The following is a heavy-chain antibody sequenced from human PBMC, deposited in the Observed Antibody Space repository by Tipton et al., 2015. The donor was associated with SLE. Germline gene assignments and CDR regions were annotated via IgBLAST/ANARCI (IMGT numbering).Heavy chain of an antibody. V-gene: IGHV4-39*07. CDR1: GGSISSSSYY. J-gene: IGHJ4*02. CDR3: ARRRYNYYYFDY. D-gene: IGHD1-1*01. CDR2: IYYSGST. Sequence: TLSLTCTVSGGSISSSSYYWGWIRQPPGKGLEWIGGIYYSGSTYYNPSLKSRATISVDTSKNQFSLKLSSVTAADTAVYYCARRRYNYYYFDYWGQGTLVTVSS.